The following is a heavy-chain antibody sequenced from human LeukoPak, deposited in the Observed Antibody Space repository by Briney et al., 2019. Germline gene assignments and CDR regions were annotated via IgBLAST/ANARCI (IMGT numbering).Heavy chain of an antibody. CDR1: GFSFSSYS. V-gene: IGHV3-48*04. CDR2: INGRGITI. Sequence: GGSLRLSCAASGFSFSSYSMNWVRHTPGRGLEWVANINGRGITIHYADSFRGRFTISRDNTKNSLNLQMNNLRAEDTGLYYCARDQPSVGWGFDSWGRGTLVIVSS. CDR3: ARDQPSVGWGFDS. D-gene: IGHD2-15*01. J-gene: IGHJ4*02.